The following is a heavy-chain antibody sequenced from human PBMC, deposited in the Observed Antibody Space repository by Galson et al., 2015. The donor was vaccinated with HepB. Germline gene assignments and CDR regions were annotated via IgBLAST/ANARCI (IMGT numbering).Heavy chain of an antibody. J-gene: IGHJ3*02. CDR2: ISGYNGET. CDR1: GYTFTSYR. CDR3: ARYGGRRIQQWLDAFDI. D-gene: IGHD5-18*01. Sequence: SVKVSCKASGYTFTSYRISWVRQAPGQGLEWLGGISGYNGETNYAQKFQGRVTMTTDTSTSTAYMELRSLTSDDTAVDYCARYGGRRIQQWLDAFDIWGQGTMVTVSA. V-gene: IGHV1-18*04.